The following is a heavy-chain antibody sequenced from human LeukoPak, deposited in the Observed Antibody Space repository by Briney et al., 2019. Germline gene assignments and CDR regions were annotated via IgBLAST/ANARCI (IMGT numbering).Heavy chain of an antibody. Sequence: ASVKVSCKASGGTFSSYAISWVRQAPGQGLEWMGGIIPIFGTANYAQKFQGRVTITADESTSTAYMELSSLRSEDTAVYYCARGGNYDFWSGYLDFDYWGQGTLVAVSS. CDR1: GGTFSSYA. CDR2: IIPIFGTA. V-gene: IGHV1-69*13. D-gene: IGHD3-3*01. J-gene: IGHJ4*02. CDR3: ARGGNYDFWSGYLDFDY.